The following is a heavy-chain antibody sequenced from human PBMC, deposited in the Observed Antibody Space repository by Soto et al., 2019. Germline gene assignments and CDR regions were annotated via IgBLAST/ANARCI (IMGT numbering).Heavy chain of an antibody. CDR1: GFTFTNYA. D-gene: IGHD4-4*01. CDR2: ISFDGDKK. CDR3: GREDDYNYRYYNYGVDV. Sequence: QAQLVESGGGVVQPGRPLRLSCAASGFTFTNYAFHWFRQAPDKGLEWLAVISFDGDKKYYADSVKGRFIISRDNFKNTLYLQMNSLRAEDAALYFCGREDDYNYRYYNYGVDVWGQGTTVTVSS. V-gene: IGHV3-30-3*01. J-gene: IGHJ6*02.